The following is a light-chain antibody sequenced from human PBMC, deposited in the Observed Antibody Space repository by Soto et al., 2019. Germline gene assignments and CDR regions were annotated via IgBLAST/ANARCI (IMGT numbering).Light chain of an antibody. V-gene: IGKV3-15*01. CDR2: GAS. CDR1: QDVMYD. CDR3: QQYRSWPRT. J-gene: IGKJ1*01. Sequence: EIVLTQSPAALSVSPGGRATLSCGASQDVMYDLAWYQQKPGQAPRLLVYGASTRATDAPPRFRGSGSGREFSLTISSLQSEDFATYYCQQYRSWPRTFGQGTKVDIK.